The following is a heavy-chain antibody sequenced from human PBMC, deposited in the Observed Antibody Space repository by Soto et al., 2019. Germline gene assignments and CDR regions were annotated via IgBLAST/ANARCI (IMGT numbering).Heavy chain of an antibody. J-gene: IGHJ4*02. CDR2: INHSGSA. V-gene: IGHV4-34*01. Sequence: QVLLQQWGAGRLKPSETLSLTCAVYGGSFIDYSWGCIRQSPGTGLEWIGEINHSGSANYNPSLKSRVTISVDTSKNQFSLKLYSMTAADAAVYYCARVSDYWSKGPLVTVSS. CDR1: GGSFIDYS. CDR3: ARVSDY.